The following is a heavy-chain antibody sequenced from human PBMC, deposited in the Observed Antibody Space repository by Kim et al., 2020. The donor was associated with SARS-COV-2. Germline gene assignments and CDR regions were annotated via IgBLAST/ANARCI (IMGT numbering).Heavy chain of an antibody. Sequence: GGSLRLSCAASGFTFSSYAMHWVRQAPGKGLEWVAVISYDGSNKYYSDSVKGRFAISRDNSKNTVYLQMNSLKAEDTAVYYCARVHGAYYYGMDVWGQGTTVTVSS. CDR2: ISYDGSNK. V-gene: IGHV3-30*09. CDR1: GFTFSSYA. J-gene: IGHJ6*02. CDR3: ARVHGAYYYGMDV. D-gene: IGHD4-17*01.